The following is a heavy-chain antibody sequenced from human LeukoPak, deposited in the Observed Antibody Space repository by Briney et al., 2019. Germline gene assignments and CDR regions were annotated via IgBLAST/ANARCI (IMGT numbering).Heavy chain of an antibody. CDR1: GGSISSYY. J-gene: IGHJ4*02. Sequence: SETLSLTCTVSGGSISSYYWSWIRQPAGKGLESIGRIYSRGSTKYNPSLKSRVTMSVDTFKNQFSLKLNSVTAADTAMYYCARQGSGYSYGVDYWGQGTLVTVSS. V-gene: IGHV4-4*07. D-gene: IGHD5-18*01. CDR3: ARQGSGYSYGVDY. CDR2: IYSRGST.